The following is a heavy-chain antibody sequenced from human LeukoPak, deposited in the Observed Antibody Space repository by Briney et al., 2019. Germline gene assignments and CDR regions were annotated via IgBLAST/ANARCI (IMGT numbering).Heavy chain of an antibody. CDR2: MYYSGGT. J-gene: IGHJ4*02. Sequence: SETLSLTCTVSGGSISSSSHYWGWIRQPPGKGPEWIGSMYYSGGTYYNPSLKSRVTISIDTSRNQFSLKLNSVTAADTAVYYCARLVRYCSTNSCYPFDYWGQGTLVTVSS. CDR3: ARLVRYCSTNSCYPFDY. CDR1: GGSISSSSHY. D-gene: IGHD2-2*01. V-gene: IGHV4-39*01.